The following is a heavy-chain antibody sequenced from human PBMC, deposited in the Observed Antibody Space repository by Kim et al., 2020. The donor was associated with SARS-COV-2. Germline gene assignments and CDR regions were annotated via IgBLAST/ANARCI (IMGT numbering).Heavy chain of an antibody. CDR2: INPDGSGT. CDR3: ARDPTGGGFDV. D-gene: IGHD2-8*02. V-gene: IGHV3-7*03. CDR1: AFSFSHYW. Sequence: GGSLRLSCAASAFSFSHYWMAWVRQPPGRGLEWVANINPDGSGTFYADSVKGRFTISRDNARNSLWLQMNSLRAEDTAVYYCARDPTGGGFDVWGQGTTV. J-gene: IGHJ3*01.